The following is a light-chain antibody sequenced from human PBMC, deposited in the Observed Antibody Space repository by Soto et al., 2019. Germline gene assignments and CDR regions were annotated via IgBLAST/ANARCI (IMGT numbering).Light chain of an antibody. CDR3: HQRQSWPRT. Sequence: IVLTQSPATLSLSPGKRATLSCRASQTINTCLAWYQHKPGQAPRLLIYDVSNRAAGVPARFSAWGSGTDFTLTISDVEPEDFAVYYCHQRQSWPRTFGQGTKVDIK. V-gene: IGKV3-11*01. CDR1: QTINTC. CDR2: DVS. J-gene: IGKJ1*01.